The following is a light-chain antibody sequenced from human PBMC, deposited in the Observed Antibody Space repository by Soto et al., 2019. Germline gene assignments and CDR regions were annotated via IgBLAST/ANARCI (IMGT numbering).Light chain of an antibody. V-gene: IGKV1-27*01. CDR1: QDIRNF. J-gene: IGKJ3*01. CDR3: QKYSSVPV. CDR2: AAS. Sequence: DIQMTQSPTSLSASVGDRVTITCRASQDIRNFVAWYQQKPGKAPKLLIYAASTLQSGVPSRFSGSGSGTDFTLTINSLQPEYGATYSCQKYSSVPVFGPGTKVEI.